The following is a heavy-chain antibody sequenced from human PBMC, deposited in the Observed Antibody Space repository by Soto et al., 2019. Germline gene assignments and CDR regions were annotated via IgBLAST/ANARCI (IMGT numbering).Heavy chain of an antibody. V-gene: IGHV1-69*13. Sequence: SVKVSCKASGGTFSSYAISWVRQAPGQGLEWMGGIIPIFGTANYAQKFQGRVTITADESTSTAYMELSSLRSEDTAVYYCARMGLSSIAASSAFDYWGQGTLVTVSS. CDR3: ARMGLSSIAASSAFDY. D-gene: IGHD6-6*01. J-gene: IGHJ4*02. CDR2: IIPIFGTA. CDR1: GGTFSSYA.